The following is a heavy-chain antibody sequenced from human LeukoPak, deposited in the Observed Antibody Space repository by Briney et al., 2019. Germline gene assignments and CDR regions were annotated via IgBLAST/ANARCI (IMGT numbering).Heavy chain of an antibody. CDR3: ARGILEWLLPYYFDY. V-gene: IGHV3-53*01. Sequence: GGSLRLSCAASGFTVSSNYMSWVRQAPGKGLEWVSVIYSGGSTYYADSVKGRFTISRDNAKNSLYLQMNSLRAEDTAVYYCARGILEWLLPYYFDYWGQGTLVTVSS. D-gene: IGHD3-3*01. CDR2: IYSGGST. CDR1: GFTVSSNY. J-gene: IGHJ4*02.